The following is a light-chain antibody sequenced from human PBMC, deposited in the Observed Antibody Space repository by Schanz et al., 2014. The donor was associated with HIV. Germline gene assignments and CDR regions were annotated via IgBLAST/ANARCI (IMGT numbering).Light chain of an antibody. J-gene: IGLJ2*01. V-gene: IGLV2-11*01. Sequence: QSALTQPRSVSGSPGQSVTISCTGTSSDIGGYNYVSWYQQHPGKAPKLMIYDVSKRPSGVPDRFSGSKSGNTAFLTISGLQAEDEADYYCSSYTSSSTLVFGGGTKLTVL. CDR2: DVS. CDR1: SSDIGGYNY. CDR3: SSYTSSSTLV.